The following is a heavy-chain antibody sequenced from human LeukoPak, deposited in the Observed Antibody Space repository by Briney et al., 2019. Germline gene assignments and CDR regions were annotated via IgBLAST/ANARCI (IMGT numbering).Heavy chain of an antibody. V-gene: IGHV3-48*02. J-gene: IGHJ3*02. CDR3: ARDQYSGHWYYALDI. Sequence: PGGSLRLSCAASGFTFSSYNLNWVPRAPGKGLVGFSYISSSISVIYYADSVKGRFTISRDNAKNSLYLQMNSLRDEDTAVYYCARDQYSGHWYYALDIWGQGTMVTVSS. D-gene: IGHD6-19*01. CDR1: GFTFSSYN. CDR2: ISSSISVI.